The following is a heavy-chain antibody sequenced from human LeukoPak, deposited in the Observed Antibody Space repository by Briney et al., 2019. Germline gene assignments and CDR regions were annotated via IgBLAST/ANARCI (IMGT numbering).Heavy chain of an antibody. J-gene: IGHJ4*02. D-gene: IGHD3-10*01. CDR1: GYTFTSYY. Sequence: ASVKVSCKASGYTFTSYYMHWVRQAPGQGLEWMGIINPSGGSTSYAQKFQGRVTMTRDTSTSTVYMELSSLRSDDTAVYYCARDRPMVRGVPYYFDCWGQGTLVTVSS. CDR3: ARDRPMVRGVPYYFDC. CDR2: INPSGGST. V-gene: IGHV1-46*01.